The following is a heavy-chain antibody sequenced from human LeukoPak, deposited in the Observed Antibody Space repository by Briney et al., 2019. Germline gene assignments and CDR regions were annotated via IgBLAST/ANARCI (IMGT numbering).Heavy chain of an antibody. CDR2: IYAGGPT. CDR1: ALTVSNNY. V-gene: IGHV3-66*01. Sequence: PGGSLRLSCAASALTVSNNYMSWVRQAPGKGLEWVSVIYAGGPTYYADSVKGRFTISRDNSKNTLYLQMNSLRAEDTAVYYCARDVGCTSTTCRYKWFDPWGQGTLVTVSS. CDR3: ARDVGCTSTTCRYKWFDP. J-gene: IGHJ5*02. D-gene: IGHD2-2*01.